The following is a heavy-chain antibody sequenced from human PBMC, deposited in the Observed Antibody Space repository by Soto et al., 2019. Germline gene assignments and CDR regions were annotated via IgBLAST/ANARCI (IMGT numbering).Heavy chain of an antibody. CDR2: IYHTGST. CDR3: ADDSQAAAGNRRYYFDY. CDR1: GGSISSSSW. J-gene: IGHJ4*02. Sequence: SETLSLTCAVSGGSISSSSWWNWVRQPPGKGLEWIGEIYHTGSTNYNPSLESRVTISVDKSKNQFSLNLNSVTAADTAVYYCADDSQAAAGNRRYYFDYWGQGTLVTV. V-gene: IGHV4-4*02. D-gene: IGHD6-13*01.